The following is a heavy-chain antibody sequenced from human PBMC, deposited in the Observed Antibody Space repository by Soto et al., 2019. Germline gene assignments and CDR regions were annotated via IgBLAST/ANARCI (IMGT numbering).Heavy chain of an antibody. J-gene: IGHJ4*02. Sequence: EVQLVESGGGLVQPGRSLRLSCAASGFTFDDYAMHWVRQAPGKGLEWVSGISWNSGSIGYADSVKGRFTISRDNAKNSLYLQRNSLRAEDTALYYCAKESELHLGELSFPDYWGQGTLVTVSS. CDR3: AKESELHLGELSFPDY. CDR2: ISWNSGSI. V-gene: IGHV3-9*01. CDR1: GFTFDDYA. D-gene: IGHD3-16*02.